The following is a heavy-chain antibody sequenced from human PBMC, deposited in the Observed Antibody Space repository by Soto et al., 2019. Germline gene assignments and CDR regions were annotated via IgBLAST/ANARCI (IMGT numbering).Heavy chain of an antibody. J-gene: IGHJ3*02. Sequence: PGGPLRLSCAASGFTFSNYAMHWVRQAPGKGLEWVAVISYDGNNKYYADSVKGRFTISRDNSENTLFLQMNSLIPEDTTVYYCARDLRRASSAFDIWGQGTMVTVSS. D-gene: IGHD6-13*01. CDR2: ISYDGNNK. CDR3: ARDLRRASSAFDI. V-gene: IGHV3-30-3*01. CDR1: GFTFSNYA.